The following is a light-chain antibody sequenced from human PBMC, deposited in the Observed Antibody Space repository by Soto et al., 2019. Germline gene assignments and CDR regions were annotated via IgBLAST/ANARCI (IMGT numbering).Light chain of an antibody. CDR3: LLFDGHGVV. Sequence: QAVVTQEPSLTVSPGGTVTLTCASSTGAVTSGYYPNWFQQRPGQPPRALIYSTTYKHSWTPARFSGALLGGRAALTLSGGQPEDEADYYCLLFDGHGVVFGGGTKLTVL. J-gene: IGLJ2*01. CDR1: TGAVTSGYY. V-gene: IGLV7-43*01. CDR2: STT.